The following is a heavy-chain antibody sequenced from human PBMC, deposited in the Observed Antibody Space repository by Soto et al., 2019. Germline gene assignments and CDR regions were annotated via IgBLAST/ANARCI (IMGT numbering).Heavy chain of an antibody. CDR3: ARRTGLLYSD. V-gene: IGHV5-51*01. Sequence: ESLEISCKGSGYSFNTYWIGWVRQMPGKGLEWMGVIYPDDSDIRYSPSFQGQVTISADKSISTAYLQWSSLKASDSGIYYCARRTGLLYSDWGQGTLVTVSS. CDR2: IYPDDSDI. D-gene: IGHD2-21*01. J-gene: IGHJ4*02. CDR1: GYSFNTYW.